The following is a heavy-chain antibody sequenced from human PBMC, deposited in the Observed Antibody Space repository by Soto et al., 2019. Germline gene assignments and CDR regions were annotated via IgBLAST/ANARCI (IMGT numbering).Heavy chain of an antibody. V-gene: IGHV3-7*05. Sequence: EVRLVESGGGLVQPGGSLRLSCAASGFAFNSYFMNWVRQAPGKGLEWVANIKEDGSVKCYVDSVKGRFTISRDNAKNALYLQRISRGAEDTAVYYCTTRWADWDCEIDYWGQGTLVTVSS. CDR1: GFAFNSYF. J-gene: IGHJ4*02. CDR2: IKEDGSVK. D-gene: IGHD1-7*01. CDR3: TTRWADWDCEIDY.